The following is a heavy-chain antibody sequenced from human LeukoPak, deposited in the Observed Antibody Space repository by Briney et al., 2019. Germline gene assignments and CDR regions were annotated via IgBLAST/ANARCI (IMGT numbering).Heavy chain of an antibody. D-gene: IGHD2-2*01. CDR3: SRSGLTGMREYERADYYYYGMDL. CDR1: GGSFSGYL. V-gene: IGHV4-34*01. CDR2: VNYRGSP. J-gene: IGHJ6*02. Sequence: SETLSLTCDVPGGSFSGYLWSWIRQSPGKGLEWIGEVNYRGSPHYNPSLESRVTISVDTSRNQLSLKLTSVTAADTALYYCSRSGLTGMREYERADYYYYGMDLWGQGTAVTV.